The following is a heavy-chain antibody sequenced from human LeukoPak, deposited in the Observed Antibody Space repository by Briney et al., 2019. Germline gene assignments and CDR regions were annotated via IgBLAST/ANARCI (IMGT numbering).Heavy chain of an antibody. Sequence: PSETLSLTCAVYGGSFSGYYWNWIRQSPGKGLEWIGYISHSGNTYYNPSLKSRITISVDTSKNQFSLKLSSVTAADTAVYYCARHINGDWFDPWGQGILVTVSA. V-gene: IGHV4-34*01. CDR2: ISHSGNT. J-gene: IGHJ5*02. CDR3: ARHINGDWFDP. D-gene: IGHD1-20*01. CDR1: GGSFSGYY.